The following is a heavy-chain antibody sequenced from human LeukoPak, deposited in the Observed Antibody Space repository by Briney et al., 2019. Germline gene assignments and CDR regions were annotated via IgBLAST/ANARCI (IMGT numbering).Heavy chain of an antibody. D-gene: IGHD1-26*01. CDR3: SRESGPFCPSGH. J-gene: IGHJ4*02. CDR2: ISLAGQT. CDR1: GGSISGTNS. V-gene: IGHV4/OR15-8*02. Sequence: KSSETLSLTCGVSGGSISGTNSWSWVRQPPGQGLEWIGEISLAGQTNFNPSLNGRVTMSLDKSSNKLYLHLTSVTAADTATYFCSRESGPFCPSGHWGQGTLVIVSS.